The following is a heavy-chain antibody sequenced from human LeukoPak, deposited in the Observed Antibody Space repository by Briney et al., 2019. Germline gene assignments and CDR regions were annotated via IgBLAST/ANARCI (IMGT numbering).Heavy chain of an antibody. D-gene: IGHD2-21*02. CDR2: INTNTGNP. V-gene: IGHV7-4-1*02. Sequence: ASVKVSCKASGGTFSSYAISWVRQAPGQGLEWMGWINTNTGNPTYAQGFTGRFVFSLDTSVSTAYLQISSLKAEDTAVYYCARAAYCGGDCYSYYYYGMDVWGQGTTVTVSS. CDR3: ARAAYCGGDCYSYYYYGMDV. CDR1: GGTFSSYA. J-gene: IGHJ6*02.